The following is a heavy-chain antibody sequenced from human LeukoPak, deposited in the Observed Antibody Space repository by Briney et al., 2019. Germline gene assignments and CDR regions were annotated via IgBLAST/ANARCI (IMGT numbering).Heavy chain of an antibody. D-gene: IGHD3-22*01. CDR2: INHSGST. V-gene: IGHV4-34*01. CDR3: ASVYDSSGYRLDYFDY. J-gene: IGHJ4*02. Sequence: SETLSLTCGVYGGSLSDYYWSWIRQPPGKGLEWIGEINHSGSTNYNPSLKSRVTISVDTSKNQFSLKLSSVTAADTAVYYCASVYDSSGYRLDYFDYWGQGTLVTVSS. CDR1: GGSLSDYY.